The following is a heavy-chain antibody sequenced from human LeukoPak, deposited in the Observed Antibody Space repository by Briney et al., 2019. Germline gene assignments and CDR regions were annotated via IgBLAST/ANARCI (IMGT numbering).Heavy chain of an antibody. J-gene: IGHJ5*02. V-gene: IGHV1-18*01. CDR3: ARSPSSGWYLNWFDP. D-gene: IGHD6-19*01. CDR1: GYTFTSYG. Sequence: ASVKVSCKASGYTFTSYGISWVRQAPGQGLEWMGWISAYNGNTNYAQKLQGRVTMTTDTSTSTAYMELRSLGSDDTAVYYCARSPSSGWYLNWFDPWGQGTLVTVSS. CDR2: ISAYNGNT.